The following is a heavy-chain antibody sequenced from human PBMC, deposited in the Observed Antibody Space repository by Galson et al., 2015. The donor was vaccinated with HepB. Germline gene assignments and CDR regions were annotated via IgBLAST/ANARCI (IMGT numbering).Heavy chain of an antibody. V-gene: IGHV3-74*01. CDR1: GFTLSSYW. Sequence: SLRLSCAASGFTLSSYWMHWVRQAPGKGLVWVSSIKSDGGSSSYADSVKGRFTISRDNAKNTLYVQMNSLRAEDTALYYCARGRYHGMDVWGQGTMVTVSS. J-gene: IGHJ6*02. CDR2: IKSDGGSS. CDR3: ARGRYHGMDV.